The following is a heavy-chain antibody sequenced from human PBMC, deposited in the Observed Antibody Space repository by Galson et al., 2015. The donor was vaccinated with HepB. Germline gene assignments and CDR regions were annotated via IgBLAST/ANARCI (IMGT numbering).Heavy chain of an antibody. J-gene: IGHJ6*02. Sequence: SLRLSCAASGFTVSSNYMSWVRQAPGKGLEWVSVIYSGGSTYYADSVKGRFTISRDNSKNTLYLQMNSLRAEDTAVYYCAREVFWSGGEATKNYYYYGMDVWGQGTTVTVSS. CDR3: AREVFWSGGEATKNYYYYGMDV. V-gene: IGHV3-66*01. D-gene: IGHD3-3*01. CDR2: IYSGGST. CDR1: GFTVSSNY.